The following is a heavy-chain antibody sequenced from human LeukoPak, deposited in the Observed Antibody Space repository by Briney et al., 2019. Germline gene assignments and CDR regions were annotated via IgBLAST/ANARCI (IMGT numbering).Heavy chain of an antibody. CDR1: GYTLTELS. J-gene: IGHJ4*02. Sequence: ASVKVSCEVSGYTLTELSMHWVRQAPGKGLEWMGGFDPEDGETIYAQKFQGRVTMTEDTSTDTAYMELSSLRSEDTAVYYCATQAAAGTGYFDYWGQGTLVTVSS. CDR3: ATQAAAGTGYFDY. D-gene: IGHD6-13*01. V-gene: IGHV1-24*01. CDR2: FDPEDGET.